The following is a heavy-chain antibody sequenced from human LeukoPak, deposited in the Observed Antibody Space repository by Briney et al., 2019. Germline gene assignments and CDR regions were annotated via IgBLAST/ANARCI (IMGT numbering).Heavy chain of an antibody. D-gene: IGHD6-6*01. CDR1: GFTFSSYG. Sequence: GRSLRLSCAASGFTFSSYGMHWVRQAPGKGLEWVAVISVDGSNEYYADSVKGRFTISRDNSKNTLYLQMNSLRAEDTAVYYCARDGGEQLVGPFDYWGQGTLVTVSS. J-gene: IGHJ4*02. CDR3: ARDGGEQLVGPFDY. V-gene: IGHV3-30*03. CDR2: ISVDGSNE.